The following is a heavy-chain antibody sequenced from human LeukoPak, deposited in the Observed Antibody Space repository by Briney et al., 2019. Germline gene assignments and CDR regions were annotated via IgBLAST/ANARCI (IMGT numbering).Heavy chain of an antibody. V-gene: IGHV3-7*01. CDR2: IKEDGSEK. CDR1: GFTFRSYW. J-gene: IGHJ4*02. Sequence: GGSLRLSCAASGFTFRSYWMSWVRQAPGKGLEWVANIKEDGSEKYYADSVKGRFTISRDNAKNSLYLQMSSLRAEDTAVYYCAREDCSGDSCSNSIDYWGQGTLVTVSS. D-gene: IGHD2-15*01. CDR3: AREDCSGDSCSNSIDY.